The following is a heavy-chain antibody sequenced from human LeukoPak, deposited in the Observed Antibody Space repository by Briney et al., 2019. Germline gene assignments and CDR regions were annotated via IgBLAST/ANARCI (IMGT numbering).Heavy chain of an antibody. CDR1: GYTFTSYY. J-gene: IGHJ5*02. CDR2: INPNSGGT. Sequence: ASVKVSCKASGYTFTSYYMHWVRQAPGQGLEWMGWINPNSGGTNYAQKFQGRVTMTRDTSISTAYMELSRLRSDDTAVYYCARGEKLDQRVCWFDPWGQGTLVTVSS. D-gene: IGHD1/OR15-1a*01. V-gene: IGHV1-2*02. CDR3: ARGEKLDQRVCWFDP.